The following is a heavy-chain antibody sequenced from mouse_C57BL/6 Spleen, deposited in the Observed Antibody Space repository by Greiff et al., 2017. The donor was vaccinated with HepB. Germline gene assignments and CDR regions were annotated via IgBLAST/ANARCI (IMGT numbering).Heavy chain of an antibody. CDR3: ARSDYGSSYWFAY. CDR1: GYTFTSYW. J-gene: IGHJ3*01. V-gene: IGHV1-69*01. Sequence: VQLQQPGAELVMPGASVKLSCKASGYTFTSYWMHWVTQRPGQGLAWIGQVDPSDRYTNYNQKFKGKSTLTVDKSSSTAYMQLSSLTSEDSAVYYCARSDYGSSYWFAYWGQGTLVSVSA. CDR2: VDPSDRYT. D-gene: IGHD1-1*01.